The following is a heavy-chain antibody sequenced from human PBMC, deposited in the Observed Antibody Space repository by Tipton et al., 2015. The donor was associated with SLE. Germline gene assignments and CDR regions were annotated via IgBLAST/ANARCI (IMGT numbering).Heavy chain of an antibody. CDR1: GYTFTSYY. J-gene: IGHJ4*02. V-gene: IGHV1-46*01. CDR2: INPSGGST. D-gene: IGHD1-26*01. Sequence: QSGAEVKKPGASVKVSCKASGYTFTSYYMHWVRQAPGQGLEWMGIINPSGGSTSYAQKFQGRVTMTRDTSTSTVYMELSSVTAADTAVYYCASILGEGSDYWGQGTLVTVSS. CDR3: ASILGEGSDY.